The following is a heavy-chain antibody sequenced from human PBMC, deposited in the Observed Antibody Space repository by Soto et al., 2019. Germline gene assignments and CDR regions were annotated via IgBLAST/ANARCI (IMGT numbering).Heavy chain of an antibody. CDR3: GRGGRGSWLRAFDI. V-gene: IGHV4-34*01. D-gene: IGHD2-15*01. CDR2: INHSGSN. CDR1: GGSFSGYY. Sequence: PSETLSLTCAVYGGSFSGYYWSWIRQPPGKGLEWNGEINHSGSNNYNPSLKRRVTISVDTSKNQFSLKLSSVTAADTAVYYCGRGGRGSWLRAFDIWGQGTMVTVSS. J-gene: IGHJ3*02.